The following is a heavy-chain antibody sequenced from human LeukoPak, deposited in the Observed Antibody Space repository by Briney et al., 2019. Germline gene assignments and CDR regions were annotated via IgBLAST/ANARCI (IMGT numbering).Heavy chain of an antibody. CDR1: GYTFSDYY. J-gene: IGHJ5*02. V-gene: IGHV1-69-2*01. Sequence: GATVKISCKASGYTFSDYYMHWVQQAPGKGLEWMGRVDREDGKTIYAEKFQDRVTITADTSTDTVYMELSSLRSEDTAVYYCATEGSYCNRTSCFRWFDPWGQGTLVTVSS. D-gene: IGHD2-2*01. CDR2: VDREDGKT. CDR3: ATEGSYCNRTSCFRWFDP.